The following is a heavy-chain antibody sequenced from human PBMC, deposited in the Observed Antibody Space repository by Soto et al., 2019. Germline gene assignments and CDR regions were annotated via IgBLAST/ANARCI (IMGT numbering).Heavy chain of an antibody. V-gene: IGHV4-30-4*01. CDR2: IYKSATT. J-gene: IGHJ5*01. CDR3: ARGRYCVNGRCFPNWFDS. Sequence: SETLSLTCSVSGDSISNLDYFWAWIRQPPGQALEYIGYIYKSATTYYNPSFESRVAISVDTSKSQFSLNVTSVTPANTAVYFCARGRYCVNGRCFPNWFDSWGQGDLVTVSS. D-gene: IGHD2-21*01. CDR1: GDSISNLDYF.